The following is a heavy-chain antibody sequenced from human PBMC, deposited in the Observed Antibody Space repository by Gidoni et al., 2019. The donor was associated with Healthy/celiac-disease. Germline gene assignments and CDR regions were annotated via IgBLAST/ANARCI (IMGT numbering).Heavy chain of an antibody. D-gene: IGHD3-16*01. Sequence: EVQLVESGGGFIQAGGSLTLSCEASGCTFSDFAMTWVRQAPGKGLEWVANIKKDGSEKSYADSVKGRFTISRDNAKNSLDLQMISLRVEDTAVYFCARVRLGSWFDFWGQGSLVIVSS. V-gene: IGHV3-7*03. CDR3: ARVRLGSWFDF. J-gene: IGHJ4*02. CDR2: IKKDGSEK. CDR1: GCTFSDFA.